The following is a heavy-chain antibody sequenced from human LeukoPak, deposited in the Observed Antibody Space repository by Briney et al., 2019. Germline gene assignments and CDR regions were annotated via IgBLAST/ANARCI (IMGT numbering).Heavy chain of an antibody. J-gene: IGHJ3*02. CDR2: ISAYNGNT. CDR1: GHTFTANW. V-gene: IGHV1-18*04. D-gene: IGHD1-26*01. CDR3: ARESWELPPRGAFDI. Sequence: ASVKVSCKPSGHTFTANWIHWVRLAPGQGLEWMGWISAYNGNTNYAQKLQGRVTMTTDTSTSTAYMELRSLRSDDTAVYYCARESWELPPRGAFDIWGQGTMVTVSS.